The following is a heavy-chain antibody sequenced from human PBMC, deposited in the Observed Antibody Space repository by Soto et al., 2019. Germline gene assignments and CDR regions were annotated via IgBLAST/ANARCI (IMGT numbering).Heavy chain of an antibody. D-gene: IGHD3-22*01. CDR2: IYSTENT. J-gene: IGHJ6*02. CDR3: AREHYYDSSGYTLGGMDV. CDR1: GGSVSSNSYS. V-gene: IGHV4-39*07. Sequence: SETLSLTCAVSGGSVSSNSYSWGWIRQSPGKGLELIATIYSTENTYYHPSLLSRVTISVDTSKNQFSLKLSSVTAADTAVYYCAREHYYDSSGYTLGGMDVWGQGTTVTVSS.